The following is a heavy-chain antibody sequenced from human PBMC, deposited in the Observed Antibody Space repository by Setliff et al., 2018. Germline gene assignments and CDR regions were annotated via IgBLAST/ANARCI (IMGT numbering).Heavy chain of an antibody. CDR2: IIPIFGTA. J-gene: IGHJ3*02. CDR3: ARDRREAFDI. CDR1: GGTFSIYT. V-gene: IGHV1-69*08. Sequence: SVKVSCKASGGTFSIYTISWVRQAPGQGLEWMGRIIPIFGTANYAQKFQGRVTMTTDTSTSTAYMELRSLRSDDTAVYYCARDRREAFDIWGQGTMVTVSS.